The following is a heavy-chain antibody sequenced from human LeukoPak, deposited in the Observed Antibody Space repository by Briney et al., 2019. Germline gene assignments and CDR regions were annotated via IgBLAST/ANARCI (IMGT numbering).Heavy chain of an antibody. V-gene: IGHV1-8*03. D-gene: IGHD5-24*01. Sequence: ASVTVSCKASGYTFTIYDINWVRQAPGQGLEWMGWMNPNSGNTGYAQKFQGRVTITRNTSISTAYMELSSLRSEDTAVYYCARAWPRDGYKYWGQGTLVTVSS. CDR2: MNPNSGNT. CDR3: ARAWPRDGYKY. J-gene: IGHJ4*02. CDR1: GYTFTIYD.